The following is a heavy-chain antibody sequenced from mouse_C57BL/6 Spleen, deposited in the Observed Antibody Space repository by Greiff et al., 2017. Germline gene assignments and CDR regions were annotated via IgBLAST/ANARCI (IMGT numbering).Heavy chain of an antibody. J-gene: IGHJ3*01. D-gene: IGHD2-4*01. CDR2: IDPSDSYT. V-gene: IGHV1-50*01. Sequence: QVQLQQPGAELVKPGASVKLSCKASGYTFTSYWMQWVKQRPGQGLEWIGEIDPSDSYTNYNQKFKGKATLTVDTSSSTAYMQLSSLTSEDSAVYYCARGGLRQGAWFAYWGQGTLVTVSA. CDR1: GYTFTSYW. CDR3: ARGGLRQGAWFAY.